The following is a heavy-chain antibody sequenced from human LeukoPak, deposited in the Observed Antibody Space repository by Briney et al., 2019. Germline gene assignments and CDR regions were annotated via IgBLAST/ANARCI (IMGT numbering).Heavy chain of an antibody. J-gene: IGHJ4*02. Sequence: ASVKVSCKASGYSVTSYTLHWVRQAPGQRLEWMGWINAGNGNTKYSQKFQGRVTITRDTSASTAYMELNSLRSEDTAVYYCTRGPYSSSWSGPFDYWGQGTLVTVSS. CDR3: TRGPYSSSWSGPFDY. D-gene: IGHD6-13*01. CDR1: GYSVTSYT. CDR2: INAGNGNT. V-gene: IGHV1-3*01.